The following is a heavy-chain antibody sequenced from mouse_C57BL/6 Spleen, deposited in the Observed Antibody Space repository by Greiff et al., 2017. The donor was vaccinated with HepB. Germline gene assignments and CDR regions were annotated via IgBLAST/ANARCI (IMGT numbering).Heavy chain of an antibody. CDR3: ARDITTVVAFGC. D-gene: IGHD1-1*01. V-gene: IGHV1-59*01. CDR1: GYTFTSYW. J-gene: IGHJ2*01. CDR2: IDPSDSYT. Sequence: QVQLKQPGAELVRPGTSVKLSCKASGYTFTSYWMHWVKQRPGQGLEWIGVIDPSDSYTNYNQKFKGKATLTVDTSSSTAYMQLSSLTSEDSAVYYCARDITTVVAFGCWGQGTTLTVSS.